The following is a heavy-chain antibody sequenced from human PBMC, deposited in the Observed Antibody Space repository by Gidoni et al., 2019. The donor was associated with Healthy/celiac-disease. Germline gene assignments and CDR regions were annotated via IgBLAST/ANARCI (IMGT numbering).Heavy chain of an antibody. CDR1: GGSISSSSYY. CDR2: IYYSGST. D-gene: IGHD6-19*01. V-gene: IGHV4-39*01. CDR3: ATKISGWNSNWFDP. J-gene: IGHJ5*02. Sequence: QLQLQESGPGLVKPSETLSLTRTVSGGSISSSSYYWGWIRQPPGKGLEWIGSIYYSGSTYYNPSLKSRVTISVDTSKNQFSLKLSSVTAADTAVYYCATKISGWNSNWFDPWGQGTLVTVSS.